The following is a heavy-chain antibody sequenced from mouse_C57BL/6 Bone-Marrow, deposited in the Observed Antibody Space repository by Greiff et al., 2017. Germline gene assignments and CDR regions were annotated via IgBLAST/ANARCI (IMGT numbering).Heavy chain of an antibody. V-gene: IGHV1-36*01. J-gene: IGHJ1*03. CDR3: ASSYYYGSSPWCFDV. CDR2: VYPYNGGT. Sequence: VQLQQSGPVLVKPGPSVKISCKASGFTFTDYYMHWVKQSHGKSLEWIGLVYPYNGGTSYNQKFKGKATLTVDTSSSTAYMELNSRTSEDSAVYYCASSYYYGSSPWCFDVWGTGTTVTVSS. CDR1: GFTFTDYY. D-gene: IGHD1-1*01.